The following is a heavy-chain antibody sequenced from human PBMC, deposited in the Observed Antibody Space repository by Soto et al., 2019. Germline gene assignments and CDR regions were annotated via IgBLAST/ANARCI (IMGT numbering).Heavy chain of an antibody. CDR3: AKDFQSSSSRDYYYGMDV. CDR1: GFTFSSYG. J-gene: IGHJ6*02. D-gene: IGHD6-6*01. V-gene: IGHV3-30*18. Sequence: GGSLRLSCAASGFTFSSYGMHWVRQAPGKGLEWVAVISYDGSNKYYADSVKGRFTISRDNSKNTLYLQMNSLRAEDTAVYYCAKDFQSSSSRDYYYGMDVWGQGTTVTVSS. CDR2: ISYDGSNK.